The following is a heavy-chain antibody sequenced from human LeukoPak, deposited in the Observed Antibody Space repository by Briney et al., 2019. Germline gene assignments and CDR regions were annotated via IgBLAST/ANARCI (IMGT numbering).Heavy chain of an antibody. J-gene: IGHJ4*02. CDR2: IKNDGTVK. D-gene: IGHD5-18*01. Sequence: PGGSLTLSCAASGFTFSYHWMTWVRQAPGKGLEWVANIKNDGTVKNYVDSVKGRFTISRDNAKNSLYLRMNSLRAEDTGVYYCAKDSYSKGDYWGQGTLVTVSS. CDR3: AKDSYSKGDY. V-gene: IGHV3-7*01. CDR1: GFTFSYHW.